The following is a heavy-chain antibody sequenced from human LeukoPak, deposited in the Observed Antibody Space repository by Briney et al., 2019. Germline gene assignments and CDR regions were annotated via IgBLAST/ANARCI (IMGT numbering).Heavy chain of an antibody. CDR1: GGCSSSSGCC. CDR2: IYYSGST. V-gene: IGHV4-39*01. D-gene: IGHD4-17*01. Sequence: SEALSLTCTGSGGCSSSSGCCWGWIRQPPGKGLEWIGSIYYSGSTYYNPSLKSRVTISVDTSKNQFSLKLSSVTAADTAVYYCARHNYGDYGAFDIWGQGTMVTVSS. J-gene: IGHJ3*02. CDR3: ARHNYGDYGAFDI.